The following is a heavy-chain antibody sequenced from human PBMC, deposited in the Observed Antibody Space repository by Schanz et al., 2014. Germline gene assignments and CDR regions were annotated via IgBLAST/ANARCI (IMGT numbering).Heavy chain of an antibody. CDR1: GGTFSSYT. Sequence: QLQLVQSGAEVKKPGSSVKVSCKLSGGTFSSYTISWMRQAPGQGLEWMGKIIPVLNIATYAQRFQGRVSITADTSTNTAYMELSSLTSEDTAVHYCACTYCSSTSCYTGYYYMDVWGTGITVIVSS. CDR2: IIPVLNIA. J-gene: IGHJ6*03. D-gene: IGHD2-2*02. V-gene: IGHV1-69*02. CDR3: ACTYCSSTSCYTGYYYMDV.